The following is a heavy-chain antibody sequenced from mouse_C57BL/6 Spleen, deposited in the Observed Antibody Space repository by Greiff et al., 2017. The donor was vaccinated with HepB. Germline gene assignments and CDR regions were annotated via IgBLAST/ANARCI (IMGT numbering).Heavy chain of an antibody. V-gene: IGHV2-3*01. J-gene: IGHJ4*01. Sequence: VMLVESGPGLVAPSQSLSITCTVSGFSLTSYGVRWVRQPPGKGLEWLGVIWGDGSTNYHSALISRLSSSKDNSKSQVFLKLNSLQTDDTATYYGAEGYYGTYYDAMDDGGQGTSVTVSS. D-gene: IGHD1-1*01. CDR1: GFSLTSYG. CDR3: AEGYYGTYYDAMDD. CDR2: IWGDGST.